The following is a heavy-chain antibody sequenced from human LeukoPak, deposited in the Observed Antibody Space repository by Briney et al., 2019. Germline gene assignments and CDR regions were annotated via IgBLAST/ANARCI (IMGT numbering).Heavy chain of an antibody. CDR1: GFTFSNYW. D-gene: IGHD3-9*01. CDR2: IRQDGSER. Sequence: GGSLRLSCAASGFTFSNYWMTWVRQAPGKGLEWVANIRQDGSERYYVDSVKGRFTISRDNAKKSLYLRMNSLRAEDTAVYYCARDLSIWGQGTMVTVSS. J-gene: IGHJ3*02. V-gene: IGHV3-7*04. CDR3: ARDLSI.